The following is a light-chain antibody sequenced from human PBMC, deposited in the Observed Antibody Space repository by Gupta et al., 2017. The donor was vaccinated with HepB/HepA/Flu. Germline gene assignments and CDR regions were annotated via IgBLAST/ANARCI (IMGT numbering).Light chain of an antibody. J-gene: IGKJ5*01. CDR3: QQYGSSPPVIT. CDR2: DAS. V-gene: IGKV3-20*01. CDR1: QSVSDDY. Sequence: EIVLTQSPGTLSLSPGERATLSGRASQSVSDDYVAWYQQKPGQTPRLLIYDASGRATGIPDRFSGSGSGTDFTLTISRLEPEDFAVYYCQQYGSSPPVITFGQGTRLEI.